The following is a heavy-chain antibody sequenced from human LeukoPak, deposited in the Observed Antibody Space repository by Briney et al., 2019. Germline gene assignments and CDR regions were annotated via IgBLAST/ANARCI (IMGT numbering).Heavy chain of an antibody. CDR1: GFTFSSYA. Sequence: TGGSLRLSCAASGFTFSSYAMHWVRQAPGKGLEYVSAISSYGGSTYYANSVKGRFTISRDNSKNTLYLQMGSLRAEDMAVYYCARGTSVGKQLPNDYWGQGTLVTVSS. CDR2: ISSYGGST. CDR3: ARGTSVGKQLPNDY. V-gene: IGHV3-64*01. J-gene: IGHJ4*02. D-gene: IGHD6-13*01.